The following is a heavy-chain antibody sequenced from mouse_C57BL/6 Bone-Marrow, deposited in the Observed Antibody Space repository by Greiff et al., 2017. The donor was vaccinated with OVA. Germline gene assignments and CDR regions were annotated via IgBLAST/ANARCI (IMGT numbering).Heavy chain of an antibody. J-gene: IGHJ4*01. Sequence: QVQLQQPGAELLKPGASVKLSCKASGYTFTSYWMQWVKQRPGQGLEWIGEIDPSDSYTNYNQKFRGKATLTVDTSSSTAYMQLSSLTSEDSAVYYCARARLRRDAMDYWGQGTSVTVSS. CDR1: GYTFTSYW. CDR3: ARARLRRDAMDY. CDR2: IDPSDSYT. D-gene: IGHD2-4*01. V-gene: IGHV1-50*01.